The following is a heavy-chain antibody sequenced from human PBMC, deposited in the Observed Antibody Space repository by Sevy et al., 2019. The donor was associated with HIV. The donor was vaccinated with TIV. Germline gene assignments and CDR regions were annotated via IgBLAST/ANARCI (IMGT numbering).Heavy chain of an antibody. J-gene: IGHJ4*02. CDR3: AKDNRDKKLRLGELSLYLNYFDY. D-gene: IGHD3-16*02. Sequence: GGSLRLSCAASGFTFSSYAMSWVRQAPGKGLEWVSAISGSGGSTYYADSVKGRFTISRDNSKNTLYLQMNSLRAEDTAVYYCAKDNRDKKLRLGELSLYLNYFDYWGQGTLVTVSS. CDR2: ISGSGGST. CDR1: GFTFSSYA. V-gene: IGHV3-23*01.